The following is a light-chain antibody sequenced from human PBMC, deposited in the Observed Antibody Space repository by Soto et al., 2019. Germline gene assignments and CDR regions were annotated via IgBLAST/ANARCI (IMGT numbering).Light chain of an antibody. Sequence: QSALTQPASVSGSPGQSITISCTGTSSDVGVYDYVSWCQQHPGKAPKVMIYDVSNRPSGVSDRFSGSKSGNTASLTISGLQAEDEADYYFSSYTTSNTVVFGGGTKVTVL. J-gene: IGLJ3*02. CDR1: SSDVGVYDY. CDR3: SSYTTSNTVV. CDR2: DVS. V-gene: IGLV2-14*01.